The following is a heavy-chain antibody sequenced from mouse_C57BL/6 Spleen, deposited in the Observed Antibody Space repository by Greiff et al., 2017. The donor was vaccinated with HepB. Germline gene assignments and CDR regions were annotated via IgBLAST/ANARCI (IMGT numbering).Heavy chain of an antibody. CDR3: VRSPYDYDGREYYFDD. CDR1: GFSFNTYA. J-gene: IGHJ2*01. D-gene: IGHD2-4*01. Sequence: EVQLVESGGGLVQPKGSLKLSCAASGFSFNTYAMNWVRQAPGKGLEWVARIRSKSNNYATYYADSVKDRFTISRDDSESMLYLQMNNLKTEDTAMYYCVRSPYDYDGREYYFDDWGQGTTLTVSS. V-gene: IGHV10-1*01. CDR2: IRSKSNNYAT.